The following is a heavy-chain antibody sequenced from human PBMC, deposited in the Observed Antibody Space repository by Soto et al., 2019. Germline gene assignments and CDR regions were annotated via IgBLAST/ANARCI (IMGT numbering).Heavy chain of an antibody. Sequence: EVQLVESGGGLVQPGGSLRLSCAASAFTFSRYWMSWVRQAPGKGLEWVANIKQDGSEKKYVDSVKGRFTISRDNAKNSLYLQMNSLRAEDTAVYYCSKTTVVLPPAPVRGSPYNYYALDVWGQGTTVTVSS. D-gene: IGHD2-2*01. CDR1: AFTFSRYW. CDR2: IKQDGSEK. V-gene: IGHV3-7*03. J-gene: IGHJ6*02. CDR3: SKTTVVLPPAPVRGSPYNYYALDV.